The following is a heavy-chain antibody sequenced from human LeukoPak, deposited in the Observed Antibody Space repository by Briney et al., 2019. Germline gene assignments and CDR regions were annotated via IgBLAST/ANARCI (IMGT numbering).Heavy chain of an antibody. CDR1: GITFSSYS. V-gene: IGHV3-21*01. CDR2: ISSSSTYI. Sequence: GGSLRLSCAATGITFSSYSMNWVRQAPGKGLEWVSSISSSSTYIYYADSVKGRFTISRDNAKNSLHLQMNSLRAEDTAVYYCARPLSPDEYSYGFDYWGQGSLVTVSS. J-gene: IGHJ4*02. D-gene: IGHD5-18*01. CDR3: ARPLSPDEYSYGFDY.